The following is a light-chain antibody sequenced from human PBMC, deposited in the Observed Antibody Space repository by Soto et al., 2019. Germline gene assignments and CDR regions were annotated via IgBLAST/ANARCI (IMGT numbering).Light chain of an antibody. V-gene: IGLV2-14*01. CDR3: SSYTSISTLVV. Sequence: QSALTQPASVSGSPGQSITIACTGTSSDVGGYNHVSWYQQHPGKAPKLMIYDVSNRPSGVSNRFSGSKSGNTASLTISGPQAEDEADYCCSSYTSISTLVVFGGGTKLTVL. CDR1: SSDVGGYNH. J-gene: IGLJ2*01. CDR2: DVS.